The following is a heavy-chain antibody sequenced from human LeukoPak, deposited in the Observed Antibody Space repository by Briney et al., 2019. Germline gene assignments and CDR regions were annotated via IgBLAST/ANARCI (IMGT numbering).Heavy chain of an antibody. CDR3: ARHPVIAVAGGDY. J-gene: IGHJ4*02. D-gene: IGHD6-19*01. CDR2: IYPGDSDT. CDR1: GYSFTSYW. V-gene: IGHV5-51*01. Sequence: GASLQISCKGSGYSFTSYWIGWVRQLPGKGLEWMGIIYPGDSDTRYSPSFQGQVTISANKSISTAYLQWSSLKASDTAMYYCARHPVIAVAGGDYWGQGTLVTVSS.